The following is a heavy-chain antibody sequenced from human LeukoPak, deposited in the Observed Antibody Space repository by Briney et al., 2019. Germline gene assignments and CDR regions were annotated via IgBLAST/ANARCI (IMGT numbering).Heavy chain of an antibody. CDR2: IYSNGNT. CDR1: GGSISSSGHY. CDR3: ARSATVTTGYFDY. D-gene: IGHD4-17*01. V-gene: IGHV4-39*07. J-gene: IGHJ4*02. Sequence: KSSETLSLTCSVSGGSISSSGHYWGWIRQSPEKGLDWIGSIYSNGNTYYNPSVKSRVTISVDTSKNQCSLKLTSVTAAETAVYYCARSATVTTGYFDYWGQGALVTVSS.